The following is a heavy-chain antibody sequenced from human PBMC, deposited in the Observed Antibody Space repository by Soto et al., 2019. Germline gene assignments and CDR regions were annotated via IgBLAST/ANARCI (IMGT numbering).Heavy chain of an antibody. J-gene: IGHJ6*02. CDR2: IWYDGINK. CDR3: ARDRARLNYYYYGMDV. CDR1: GFTFSSYV. D-gene: IGHD3-10*01. Sequence: PGGSLRLSCAASGFTFSSYVMHWVRQAPGKGLEWVAVIWYDGINKYYADSVKGRFTISRDNSKNTLYLQMNSLRAEDTAVYYCARDRARLNYYYYGMDVWGPGTPHTVSS. V-gene: IGHV3-33*01.